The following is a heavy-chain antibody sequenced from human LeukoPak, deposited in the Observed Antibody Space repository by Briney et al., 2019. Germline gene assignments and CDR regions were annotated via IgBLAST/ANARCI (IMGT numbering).Heavy chain of an antibody. CDR2: INHSGST. CDR1: GGSFSGYY. J-gene: IGHJ4*02. V-gene: IGHV4-34*01. D-gene: IGHD6-6*01. Sequence: PSETLSLTCAVYGGSFSGYYWSWIRHPPGKGLEWIGDINHSGSTNYNPSLKSRVTISVDTSKNQFSLKLSSVTAADTAVYYCARSSIAALPDYWGQGTLVTVSS. CDR3: ARSSIAALPDY.